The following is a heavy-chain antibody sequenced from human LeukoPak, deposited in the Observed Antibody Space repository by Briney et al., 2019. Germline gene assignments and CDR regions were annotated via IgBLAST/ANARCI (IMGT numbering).Heavy chain of an antibody. D-gene: IGHD6-6*01. Sequence: GGSLRLSCAASGFTFSDYTMNWVRQAPGKGLEWVSAISGSGGSTYYADSVKGRFTISRDNSKNTLYLQMNSLRAEDTAVYYCAKDKYSTAVDWFDPWGQGTLVTVSS. CDR3: AKDKYSTAVDWFDP. CDR2: ISGSGGST. J-gene: IGHJ5*02. CDR1: GFTFSDYT. V-gene: IGHV3-23*01.